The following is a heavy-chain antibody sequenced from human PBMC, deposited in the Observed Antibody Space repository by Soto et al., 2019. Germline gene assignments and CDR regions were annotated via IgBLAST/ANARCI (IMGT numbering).Heavy chain of an antibody. CDR2: IRNIANSYTT. Sequence: EVQLVESGGDLVQPGGSLRLSCAVSGFTFSDHYMDWVRQAPGKGLEWVGRIRNIANSYTTDYAASVKGRFTISRDDSKNSLYLPMNSLKPEDTAMYYCARRITGTPPADGGSWGQGTLVTVSS. V-gene: IGHV3-72*01. J-gene: IGHJ5*02. D-gene: IGHD1-7*01. CDR1: GFTFSDHY. CDR3: ARRITGTPPADGGS.